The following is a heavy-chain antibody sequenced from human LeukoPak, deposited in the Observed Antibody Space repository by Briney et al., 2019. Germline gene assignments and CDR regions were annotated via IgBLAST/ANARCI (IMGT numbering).Heavy chain of an antibody. D-gene: IGHD2-2*01. V-gene: IGHV1-2*02. J-gene: IGHJ4*02. CDR3: ARERVVPAAIDY. Sequence: ASVKVSCKASGYTFTGYYMHWVRQAPGQGLERMGWINPNSGGTNYAQKFQGRVTMTRDTSISTAYMELSRLRSDDTAVYYCARERVVPAAIDYWGQGTLVTVSS. CDR1: GYTFTGYY. CDR2: INPNSGGT.